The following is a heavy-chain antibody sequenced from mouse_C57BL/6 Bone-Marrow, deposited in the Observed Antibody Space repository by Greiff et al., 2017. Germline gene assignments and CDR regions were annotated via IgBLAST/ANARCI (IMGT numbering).Heavy chain of an antibody. V-gene: IGHV1-69*01. CDR3: ARGYYGSSSYYYAMDY. CDR1: GYTFTSYW. D-gene: IGHD1-1*01. Sequence: QVQLQQPGAELVMPGASVKLSCKASGYTFTSYWMHWVKQRPGQGLEWIGEIDPSDSYTNYNQKFKGKSTLTVDKSSSTAYMQLSSLTSEDSAVYYCARGYYGSSSYYYAMDYWGQGTSGTVSS. CDR2: IDPSDSYT. J-gene: IGHJ4*01.